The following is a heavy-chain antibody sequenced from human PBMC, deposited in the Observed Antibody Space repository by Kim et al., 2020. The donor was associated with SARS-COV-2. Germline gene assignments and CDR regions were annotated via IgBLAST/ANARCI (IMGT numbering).Heavy chain of an antibody. CDR2: INTDVSST. J-gene: IGHJ4*02. D-gene: IGHD4-17*01. V-gene: IGHV3-74*01. Sequence: GGSLRLSCAASGFTFSRFWVHWVRQAPGKGLVCVSRINTDVSSTNYADSVRGRFTMSRDNAKNTLFLQMNSLRAEDTAVYYCARGRNGDFDFWGQGTLISVSS. CDR3: ARGRNGDFDF. CDR1: GFTFSRFW.